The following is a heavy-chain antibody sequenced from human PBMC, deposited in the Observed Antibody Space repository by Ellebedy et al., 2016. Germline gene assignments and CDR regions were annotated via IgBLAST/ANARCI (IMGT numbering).Heavy chain of an antibody. Sequence: GGSLRLXCATSGFSFSNYFMTWIRRAPGKGLEWVATISGAGYTTFFADSVKGRFTISRDNSRYTLYLQMDSLRAADTAVYYCYYGHYSGYWGQGTQVTVSS. CDR3: YYGHYSGY. CDR2: ISGAGYTT. J-gene: IGHJ4*02. CDR1: GFSFSNYF. D-gene: IGHD4-17*01. V-gene: IGHV3-23*01.